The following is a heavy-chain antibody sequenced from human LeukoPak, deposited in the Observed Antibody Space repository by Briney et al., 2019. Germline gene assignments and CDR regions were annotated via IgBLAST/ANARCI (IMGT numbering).Heavy chain of an antibody. CDR2: IYHSGST. V-gene: IGHV4-4*02. CDR3: ARVRIYSSSWYAYYYGMDV. J-gene: IGHJ6*02. D-gene: IGHD6-13*01. CDR1: GGSISSSNW. Sequence: SGTLSLTCAVSGGSISSSNWWSWVRQPPRKGLEWIGEIYHSGSTNYNPSLKSRVTISVDKPKNQFSLKLSSVTAADTAVYYCARVRIYSSSWYAYYYGMDVWGRGTTVTVSS.